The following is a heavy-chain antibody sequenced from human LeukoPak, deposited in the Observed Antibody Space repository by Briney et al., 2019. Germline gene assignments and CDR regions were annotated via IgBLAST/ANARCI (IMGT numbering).Heavy chain of an antibody. CDR2: IKQDGSEK. J-gene: IGHJ5*02. CDR1: GFTFSSYW. CDR3: ARCSGVFGYGDYLSPADP. D-gene: IGHD4-17*01. Sequence: GGSLRLSCAASGFTFSSYWMSWVSQAPGKGLEWVANIKQDGSEKYYVDSVKGRFTISRDNAKNSLYLQMNSLRAEDTAVYYCARCSGVFGYGDYLSPADPWGQGTLVTVSS. V-gene: IGHV3-7*05.